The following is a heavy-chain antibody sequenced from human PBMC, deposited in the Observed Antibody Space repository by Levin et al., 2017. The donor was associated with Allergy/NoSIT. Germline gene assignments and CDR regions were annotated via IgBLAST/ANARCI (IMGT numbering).Heavy chain of an antibody. Sequence: GESLKISCVVSGFPFSTSWMSWIRQVPGKGLEWVAEIKEDGSATYYVDSVKGRFTISRDNAKKSVYLQMDSLRVEDTAVYYCVSYYYGWGQGTLVTVSS. J-gene: IGHJ4*02. CDR1: GFPFSTSW. CDR2: IKEDGSAT. V-gene: IGHV3-7*03. D-gene: IGHD3-16*01. CDR3: VSYYYG.